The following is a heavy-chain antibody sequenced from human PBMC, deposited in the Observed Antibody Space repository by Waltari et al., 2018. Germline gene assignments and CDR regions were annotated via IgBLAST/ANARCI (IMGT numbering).Heavy chain of an antibody. CDR2: NYYSGST. D-gene: IGHD7-27*01. CDR1: GGSISSYY. Sequence: QVQLQEPGPGLVKPSETLSLNCTVPGGSISSYYWSWIRQPPGKGLEWSGYNYYSGSTNYNPTLKSRVTISVDTDKSQLSLKLSSVTAADTAGYYCARGESGDCLDYWGQGTLVTVSS. CDR3: ARGESGDCLDY. J-gene: IGHJ4*02. V-gene: IGHV4-59*01.